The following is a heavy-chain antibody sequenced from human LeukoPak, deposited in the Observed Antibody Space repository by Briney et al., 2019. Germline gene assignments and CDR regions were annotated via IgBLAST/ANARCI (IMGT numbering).Heavy chain of an antibody. CDR2: IYYSGST. D-gene: IGHD1-1*01. V-gene: IGHV4-39*01. CDR3: ARQEYNWNDEDYYYYYMDV. CDR1: GDSISSSSYY. Sequence: PSETLSLTCTVSGDSISSSSYYWGWIRQPPGKGLEWIGSIYYSGSTYYNPSLKSRVTISVDTSKNQFSLKLSSVTAADTAVHYCARQEYNWNDEDYYYYYMDVWGKGTTVTVSS. J-gene: IGHJ6*03.